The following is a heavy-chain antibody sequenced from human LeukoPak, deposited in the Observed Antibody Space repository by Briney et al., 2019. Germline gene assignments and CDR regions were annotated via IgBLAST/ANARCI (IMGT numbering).Heavy chain of an antibody. D-gene: IGHD2/OR15-2a*01. CDR3: ARGARIFDF. Sequence: SETLSLTCTVSGDSISTYYWSWIRQAPGKGLECIGYIYINGATNQNPSLKGRVTITLDTSNNQFSLRLSSVPAADTAVYYCARGARIFDFWGPGILVTVSS. V-gene: IGHV4-4*09. CDR1: GDSISTYY. J-gene: IGHJ4*02. CDR2: IYINGAT.